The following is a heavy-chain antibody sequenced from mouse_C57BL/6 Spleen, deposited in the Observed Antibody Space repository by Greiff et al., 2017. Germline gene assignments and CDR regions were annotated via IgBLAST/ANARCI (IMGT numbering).Heavy chain of an antibody. V-gene: IGHV5-4*01. CDR3: AREGRRNYAMDY. J-gene: IGHJ4*01. CDR2: ISDGGSYT. CDR1: GFTFSSYA. Sequence: DVMLVESGGGLVKPGGSLKLSCAASGFTFSSYAMSWVRQTPEKRLEWVATISDGGSYTYYPDNVKGRFTISRDNAKNNLYLQMSHLKSEDTAMYYCAREGRRNYAMDYWGQGTSVTVSS.